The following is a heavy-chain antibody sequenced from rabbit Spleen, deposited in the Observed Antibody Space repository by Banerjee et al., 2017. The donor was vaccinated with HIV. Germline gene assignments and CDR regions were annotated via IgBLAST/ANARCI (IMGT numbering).Heavy chain of an antibody. Sequence: QSLEESGGDLVQPGASLTLTCTASGFSFTSGYDMCWVRQAPGKGLEWIACIDAGSRGVLHYASWAKGRFTISKTSSTTVTLQMTSLTVADTAIHFCARAIDGGNGWDLWGPGTLVT. J-gene: IGHJ4*01. V-gene: IGHV1S40*01. D-gene: IGHD1-1*01. CDR3: ARAIDGGNGWDL. CDR2: IDAGSRGVL. CDR1: GFSFTSGYD.